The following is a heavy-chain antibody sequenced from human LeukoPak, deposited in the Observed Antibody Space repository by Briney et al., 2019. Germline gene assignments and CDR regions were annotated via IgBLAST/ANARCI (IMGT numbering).Heavy chain of an antibody. V-gene: IGHV3-9*01. CDR3: AKDRQPNSRGWYLFDY. D-gene: IGHD6-19*01. J-gene: IGHJ4*02. CDR1: GFTFDDYA. Sequence: PGGSLRLSCAASGFTFDDYAMHWVRQAPGKGLEWVSGISWNSGSIGYADSVKGRFTISRDNAKNSLYLQMNSLRAEDTALYYCAKDRQPNSRGWYLFDYWGQGTLVTVSS. CDR2: ISWNSGSI.